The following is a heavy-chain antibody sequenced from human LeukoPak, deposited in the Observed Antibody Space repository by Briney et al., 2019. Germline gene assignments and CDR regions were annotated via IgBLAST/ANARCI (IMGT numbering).Heavy chain of an antibody. CDR1: GGSISSGGYY. J-gene: IGHJ5*02. D-gene: IGHD2-15*01. CDR3: ARVDCSGGSCDDWFDP. V-gene: IGHV4-31*03. Sequence: PSETLSLTCTVSGGSISSGGYYWSWIRQHPGKGLEWIGYIYYSGSTYYNPSLKSRVTISVDTSKNQFSLKLSSVTAADTAVYYCARVDCSGGSCDDWFDPWGQGTLVTVSS. CDR2: IYYSGST.